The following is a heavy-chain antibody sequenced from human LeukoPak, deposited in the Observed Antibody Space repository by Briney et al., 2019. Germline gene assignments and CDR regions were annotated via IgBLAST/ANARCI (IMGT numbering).Heavy chain of an antibody. J-gene: IGHJ5*02. CDR3: AKERSALPSYNSFDP. CDR1: GFTFSGYA. D-gene: IGHD2-2*01. CDR2: IGGSGGST. V-gene: IGHV3-23*01. Sequence: GGSLRLSCAASGFTFSGYAMSWVRQAPGKGLEWVSGIGGSGGSTYYADSVKGRFTISRDNSKNTLYLQMNSLRAEDTAVYYCAKERSALPSYNSFDPWGQGTLVTVSS.